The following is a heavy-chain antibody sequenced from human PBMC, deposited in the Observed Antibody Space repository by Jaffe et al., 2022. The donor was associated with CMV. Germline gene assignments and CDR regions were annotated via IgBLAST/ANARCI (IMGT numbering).Heavy chain of an antibody. V-gene: IGHV3-23*04. Sequence: EVQLVESGGGLVQPGGSLRLSCAASGFTFSSYAMSWVRQAPGKGLEWVSAISGSGGSTYYADSVKGRFTISRDNSKNTLYLQMNSLRAEDTAVYYCAKERDIVVVVAATPYYYYYMDVWGKGTTVTVSS. CDR3: AKERDIVVVVAATPYYYYYMDV. CDR1: GFTFSSYA. J-gene: IGHJ6*03. CDR2: ISGSGGST. D-gene: IGHD2-15*01.